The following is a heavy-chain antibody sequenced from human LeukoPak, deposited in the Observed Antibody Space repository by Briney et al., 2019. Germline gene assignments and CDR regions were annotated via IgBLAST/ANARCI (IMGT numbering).Heavy chain of an antibody. V-gene: IGHV3-11*01. D-gene: IGHD1-26*01. CDR2: ISSSGSTI. Sequence: GGSLRLSCAASGFTFSDYYMSWIRQAPGKGLEWVSYISSSGSTIYYADSVKGRFTISRDNAKNSLYLQMNSLRAEDTAVYYCAKQVKWELLDYFDYWGQGTLVTVSS. CDR3: AKQVKWELLDYFDY. CDR1: GFTFSDYY. J-gene: IGHJ4*02.